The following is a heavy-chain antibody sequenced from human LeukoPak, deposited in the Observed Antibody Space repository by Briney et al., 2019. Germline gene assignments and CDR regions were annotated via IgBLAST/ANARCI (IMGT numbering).Heavy chain of an antibody. CDR1: GYTFTSYA. D-gene: IGHD6-13*01. J-gene: IGHJ5*02. Sequence: GASVKVSCKASGYTFTSYAMNWVRQAPGQGLEWMGWINTNTGNPTYAQGFTGRFVFSLDTSVSTAYLQISSLKAEDTAVYYCARVRSSSWSRGNWFDPWGQGTLVTVSS. CDR2: INTNTGNP. CDR3: ARVRSSSWSRGNWFDP. V-gene: IGHV7-4-1*02.